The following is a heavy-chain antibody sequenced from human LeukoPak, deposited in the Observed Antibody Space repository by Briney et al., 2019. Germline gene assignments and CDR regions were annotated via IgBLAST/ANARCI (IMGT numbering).Heavy chain of an antibody. CDR1: GFTFSSYW. D-gene: IGHD6-13*01. J-gene: IGHJ4*02. CDR2: IKQDGSEK. Sequence: QSGGSLRPSCAASGFTFSSYWMSWVRQAPGKGLEWVANIKQDGSEKYYADSVKGRFAISRDNAKNSLYLQMNSLRAEDTAVYYCVRIAAAGFDYWGQGTLVTVSS. CDR3: VRIAAAGFDY. V-gene: IGHV3-7*03.